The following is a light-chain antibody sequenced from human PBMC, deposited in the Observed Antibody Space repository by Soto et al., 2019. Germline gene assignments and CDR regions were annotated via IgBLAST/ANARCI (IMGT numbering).Light chain of an antibody. J-gene: IGLJ1*01. CDR1: SSDVGTYNY. Sequence: QSALIQPPSASGSPGQSVPFSCTGSSSDVGTYNYVSWYQQHPGKPPTSMIYEVSKRPSGVPDRFSGSKFGNTASLTVSGLQAEDEADYYCSSYAGNNYYVFGTGTKVTVL. CDR2: EVS. V-gene: IGLV2-8*01. CDR3: SSYAGNNYYV.